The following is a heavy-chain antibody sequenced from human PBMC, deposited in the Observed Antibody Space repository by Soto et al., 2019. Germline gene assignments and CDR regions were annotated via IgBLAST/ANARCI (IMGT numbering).Heavy chain of an antibody. D-gene: IGHD1-7*01. CDR3: ARDREVVYWNYDIRPYYYYYMDV. J-gene: IGHJ6*03. V-gene: IGHV3-64*01. Sequence: GGSLRLSCAASGFTFSSYAMHWVRQAPGKGLEYVSAISSNGGSTYYANSVKGRFTISRDNSKNTLYLQMGSLRAEDMAVYYCARDREVVYWNYDIRPYYYYYMDVWGKGTTVTVSS. CDR2: ISSNGGST. CDR1: GFTFSSYA.